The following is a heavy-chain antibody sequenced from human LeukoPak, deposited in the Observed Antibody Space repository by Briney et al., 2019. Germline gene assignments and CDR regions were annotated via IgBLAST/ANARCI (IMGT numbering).Heavy chain of an antibody. CDR2: INPNSGGT. D-gene: IGHD2-15*01. V-gene: IGHV1-2*02. Sequence: ASVKVSCKASGYTFTGYYMHWVRQAPGQGLEWMGWINPNSGGTNYAQKFQGRVTMTRDTSISTAYMKLSRLRSDDTAVYYCARERTLTSCYDYWGQGTLVTVSS. CDR3: ARERTLTSCYDY. CDR1: GYTFTGYY. J-gene: IGHJ4*02.